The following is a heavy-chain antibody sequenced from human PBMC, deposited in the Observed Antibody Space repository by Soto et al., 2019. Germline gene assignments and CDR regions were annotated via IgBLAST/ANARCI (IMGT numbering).Heavy chain of an antibody. CDR2: IYYSGST. CDR3: ARARYGSGSYYPSFDY. CDR1: GGSISSGGYY. Sequence: SETLSLTCTVSGGSISSGGYYWSWIRQHPGKGLEWIGYIYYSGSTYYNPSLKSRVTISVDTSKNLFSLKLSSVTAADTAVYYCARARYGSGSYYPSFDYWGQGTLVTVSS. D-gene: IGHD3-10*01. V-gene: IGHV4-31*03. J-gene: IGHJ4*02.